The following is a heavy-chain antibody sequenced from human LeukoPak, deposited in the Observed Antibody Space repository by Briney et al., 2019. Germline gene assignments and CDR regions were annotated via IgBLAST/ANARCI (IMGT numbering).Heavy chain of an antibody. J-gene: IGHJ6*02. CDR2: IYNSGST. Sequence: PSETLSLTCTVSGGSISSYYWSWIRQPPGKGLECIGYIYNSGSTNYNPSLKSRVSISVDTSKNQFSLKLSSVTAADTAVYYCARGLVVVVAATRGMDVWGQGTTVTVSS. D-gene: IGHD2-15*01. CDR3: ARGLVVVVAATRGMDV. V-gene: IGHV4-59*12. CDR1: GGSISSYY.